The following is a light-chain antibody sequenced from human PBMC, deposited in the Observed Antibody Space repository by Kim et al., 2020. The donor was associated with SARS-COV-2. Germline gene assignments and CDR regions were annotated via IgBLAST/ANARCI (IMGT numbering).Light chain of an antibody. CDR3: QAWDSSSERYV. Sequence: SYELTQPPSVSVAPGQTARITCGGNNIGSKSAHWYQQKPGQSPELVIYHDSDRPSGIPERFSGSNSGNTATLTISRVEAGDEADYYCQAWDSSSERYVFGTGTKVTVL. CDR2: HDS. V-gene: IGLV3-21*04. J-gene: IGLJ1*01. CDR1: NIGSKS.